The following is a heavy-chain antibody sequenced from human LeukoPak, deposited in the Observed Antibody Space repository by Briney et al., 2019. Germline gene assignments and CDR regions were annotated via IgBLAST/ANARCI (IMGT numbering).Heavy chain of an antibody. CDR3: ARHRARSELDY. V-gene: IGHV4-34*09. CDR2: IYYSGST. CDR1: GGSFSGYY. Sequence: PSETLSLTCAVYGGSFSGYYWSWIRQPPGKGLEWIGYIYYSGSTYYNPSLKSRVTISVDTSKNQFSLKLSSVTAADTAVYYCARHRARSELDYWGQGTLVTVSS. D-gene: IGHD2-15*01. J-gene: IGHJ4*02.